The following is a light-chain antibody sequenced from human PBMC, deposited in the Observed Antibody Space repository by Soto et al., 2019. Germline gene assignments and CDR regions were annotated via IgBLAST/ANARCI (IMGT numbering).Light chain of an antibody. CDR3: QQYINWSPGT. Sequence: EIVMTQSPATLSVSPGERATLSCRASQSLSSSLAWYQQKPGQAPRLLIYGASTRATGIPARFSGSGSGTEFTLTISRLQSEDFAVYYCQQYINWSPGTFGQGTKVEIK. CDR2: GAS. CDR1: QSLSSS. J-gene: IGKJ1*01. V-gene: IGKV3-15*01.